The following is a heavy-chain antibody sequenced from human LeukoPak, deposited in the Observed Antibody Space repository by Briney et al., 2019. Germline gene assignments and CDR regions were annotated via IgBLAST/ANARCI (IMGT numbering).Heavy chain of an antibody. J-gene: IGHJ4*02. D-gene: IGHD5-18*01. CDR3: ARLRDTVTSASDY. CDR1: GFSIKSYS. CDR2: ISSRGGYI. V-gene: IGHV3-21*01. Sequence: PGGSLRVSCAASGFSIKSYSMTWVRQAPGKGLEWVATISSRGGYIYYADSVKGRFTISRDTVQNSLFLQLNSLRVEDTAVYNCARLRDTVTSASDYWGQGTLVTVSS.